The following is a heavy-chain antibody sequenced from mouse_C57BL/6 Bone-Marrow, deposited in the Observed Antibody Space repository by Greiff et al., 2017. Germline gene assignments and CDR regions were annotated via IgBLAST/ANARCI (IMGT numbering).Heavy chain of an antibody. J-gene: IGHJ4*01. CDR1: GFNIKDDY. CDR3: RQLRSLSYYAMDY. D-gene: IGHD3-2*02. V-gene: IGHV14-4*01. CDR2: IDPENGDT. Sequence: VQLQQSGAELVRPGASVKLSCTASGFNIKDDYMHWVKQRPEQGLEWIGWIDPENGDTEYASKFQGKATITADTSSNTAYLQLSSLTSEDTAVYYCRQLRSLSYYAMDYWGQGTSVTVSS.